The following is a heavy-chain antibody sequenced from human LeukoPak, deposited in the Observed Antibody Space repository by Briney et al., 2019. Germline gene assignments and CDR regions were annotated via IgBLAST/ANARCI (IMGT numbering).Heavy chain of an antibody. J-gene: IGHJ6*03. Sequence: GGSLRLSCAASGFTFSSYWMSWVRQAPGKGLECVANIKQDGSEKYYVDSVKGRFTISRNNSKTTLYLKMNSLRAEDTAVYYCANHDLYYHGYMDVWGKGTTVTVSS. CDR1: GFTFSSYW. D-gene: IGHD3-10*01. V-gene: IGHV3-7*03. CDR3: ANHDLYYHGYMDV. CDR2: IKQDGSEK.